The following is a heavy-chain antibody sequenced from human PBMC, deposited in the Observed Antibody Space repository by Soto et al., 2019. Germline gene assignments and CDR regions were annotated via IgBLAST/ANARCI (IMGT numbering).Heavy chain of an antibody. Sequence: QLQLQESGPGLVKPSETLSLTCTVSGGSISSSSYYWGWIRQPPGKGLEWIGSIYYSGSTYYNPSLKSRVTISVDTSKNQFSLKLSSVTAADTAVYYCARQGVVANKFFDYWGQGTLVTVSS. CDR3: ARQGVVANKFFDY. J-gene: IGHJ4*02. V-gene: IGHV4-39*01. CDR2: IYYSGST. D-gene: IGHD2-2*01. CDR1: GGSISSSSYY.